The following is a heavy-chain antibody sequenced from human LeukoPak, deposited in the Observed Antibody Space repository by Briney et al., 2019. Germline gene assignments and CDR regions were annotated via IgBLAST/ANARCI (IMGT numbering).Heavy chain of an antibody. Sequence: SQTLSLTCAISGDSVSSNSAAWNWIRQSPSRGLEWLGRTYYRSKWYNDYAVSVKSRITINPDTSKNQFSLQLNSVTSEDTAVYYCARGGYSSSWSYYYYMDVWGKGTTVTVSS. CDR1: GDSVSSNSAA. CDR3: ARGGYSSSWSYYYYMDV. D-gene: IGHD6-13*01. V-gene: IGHV6-1*01. J-gene: IGHJ6*03. CDR2: TYYRSKWYN.